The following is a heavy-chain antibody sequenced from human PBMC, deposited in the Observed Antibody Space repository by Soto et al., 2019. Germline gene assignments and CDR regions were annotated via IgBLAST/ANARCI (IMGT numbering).Heavy chain of an antibody. D-gene: IGHD2-15*01. J-gene: IGHJ5*02. V-gene: IGHV3-21*01. Sequence: RGSLRLSCAAYGFTFSSYSMNWVRQAPGKGLEWVSSISSSSSYIYYADSVKGRFTISRDNAKNSLYLQMNSLRAEDTAVYYCARTRYCSGGSRHDWFDPWGQGTLLTV. CDR1: GFTFSSYS. CDR2: ISSSSSYI. CDR3: ARTRYCSGGSRHDWFDP.